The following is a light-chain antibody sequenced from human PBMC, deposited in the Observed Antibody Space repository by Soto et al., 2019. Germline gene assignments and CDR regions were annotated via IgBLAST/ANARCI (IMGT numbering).Light chain of an antibody. J-gene: IGLJ3*02. CDR3: QTWGTGLLV. CDR2: LNSDGSH. V-gene: IGLV4-69*01. CDR1: SGHSSYA. Sequence: QLVLTQSPSASASLGASVKLTCTLCSGHSSYAIAWHQQQPEKGPRYLMKLNSDGSHSKGDGIPDRFSGSSSGAERYLTISSLKSEDEADYYCQTWGTGLLVFGGGTKVTVL.